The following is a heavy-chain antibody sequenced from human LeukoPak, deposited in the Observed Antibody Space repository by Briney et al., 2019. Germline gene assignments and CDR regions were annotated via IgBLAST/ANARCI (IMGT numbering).Heavy chain of an antibody. V-gene: IGHV3-48*01. D-gene: IGHD3-10*01. CDR3: ARDGTGGVNYFGAGSYDS. CDR1: GFTFRSYS. J-gene: IGHJ4*02. CDR2: ISGTSSTI. Sequence: PGGSLRLSCVASGFTFRSYSLNWVRQAPGKGLEWISYISGTSSTIYYTDPVKGRFTISRDNGKNSLYLQMNSLEVEDTAMYYCARDGTGGVNYFGAGSYDSWGQGTLVVVSS.